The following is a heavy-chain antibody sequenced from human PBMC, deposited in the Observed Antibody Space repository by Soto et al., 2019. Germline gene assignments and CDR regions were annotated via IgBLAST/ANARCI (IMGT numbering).Heavy chain of an antibody. CDR3: AASPLRSGYYYYFDY. CDR1: GGTFSSYA. Sequence: GASVKVSCKASGGTFSSYAISWVRQAPGQGLEWMGGIIPIFGTANYAQKFQGRVTITADESTSTAYMELSSLRSEDTAVYYCAASPLRSGYYYYFDYWGQGTLVTVSS. J-gene: IGHJ4*02. D-gene: IGHD3-3*01. V-gene: IGHV1-69*13. CDR2: IIPIFGTA.